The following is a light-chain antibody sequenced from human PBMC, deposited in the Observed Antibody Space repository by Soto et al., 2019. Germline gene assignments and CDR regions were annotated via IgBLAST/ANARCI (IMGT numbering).Light chain of an antibody. CDR1: QTVLNSSNNKTY. V-gene: IGKV4-1*01. CDR2: WAS. CDR3: QQFHTIPWT. Sequence: DIGLTHSPDSLAVSLGERATLDCKSSQTVLNSSNNKTYLAWYRQRPGQPPTLLINWASTRQSGVPARFRGSGSGTEFTLTITDLQAEDLAVYYCQQFHTIPWTFGQGTKVDIK. J-gene: IGKJ1*01.